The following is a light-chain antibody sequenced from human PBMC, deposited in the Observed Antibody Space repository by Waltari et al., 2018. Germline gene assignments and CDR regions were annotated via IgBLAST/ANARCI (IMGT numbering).Light chain of an antibody. CDR3: QQRSNWPPYT. V-gene: IGKV3-11*01. Sequence: EIVSTLSPPTLSLSPAGRATLICSASQSVSSDLAWYQQKPGQPPRLLIYDASNRATGIPARFSGSGSGTDFTLTISSLEPEDFAVYYCQQRSNWPPYTFGQGTKLEIK. J-gene: IGKJ2*01. CDR2: DAS. CDR1: QSVSSD.